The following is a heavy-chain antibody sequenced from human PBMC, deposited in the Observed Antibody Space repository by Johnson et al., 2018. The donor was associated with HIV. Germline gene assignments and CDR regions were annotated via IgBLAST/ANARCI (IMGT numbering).Heavy chain of an antibody. V-gene: IGHV3-11*04. CDR3: ARATRSSSSGRHDAFDI. D-gene: IGHD6-6*01. CDR2: ISWNSGSI. Sequence: QVQLVESGGRLVKPGGSLRLSCAASGFTFSDYYMSWIRQAPGQGLEWVSGISWNSGSIGYADSVKGRFTISRDNAKNTLYLQMNSLRAEDTAVYYCARATRSSSSGRHDAFDIWGQGTMVTVSS. J-gene: IGHJ3*02. CDR1: GFTFSDYY.